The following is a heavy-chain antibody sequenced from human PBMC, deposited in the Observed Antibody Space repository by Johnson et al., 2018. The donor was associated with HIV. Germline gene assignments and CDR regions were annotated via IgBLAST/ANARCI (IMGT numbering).Heavy chain of an antibody. CDR2: IKSKTDGGTT. CDR3: TAALRVKGI. D-gene: IGHD2-15*01. Sequence: VQLVESGGGLVQPGGSLRLSCAASGFTVNSNYMSWVRQAPGKGLEWVGRIKSKTDGGTTDYAAPVKGRFTISRDDSKNTLYLQMNSLKTEDTAVYYCTAALRVKGIWGQGTMVTVSS. CDR1: GFTVNSNY. J-gene: IGHJ3*02. V-gene: IGHV3-15*01.